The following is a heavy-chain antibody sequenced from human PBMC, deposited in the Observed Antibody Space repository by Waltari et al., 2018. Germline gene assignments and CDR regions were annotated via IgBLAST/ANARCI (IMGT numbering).Heavy chain of an antibody. Sequence: QLQESGPGLVKPSGTLSLSFAVSGDSVTSASWWRWVRQSPQRGLEWIGQVLSTGKTNYSPSFASRVTMSLDASNNQFSLKVTSATAADTAVYYCARDRGRGLYLDVWGPGTLVTVSP. CDR3: ARDRGRGLYLDV. J-gene: IGHJ4*02. D-gene: IGHD2-15*01. V-gene: IGHV4-4*02. CDR2: VLSTGKT. CDR1: GDSVTSASW.